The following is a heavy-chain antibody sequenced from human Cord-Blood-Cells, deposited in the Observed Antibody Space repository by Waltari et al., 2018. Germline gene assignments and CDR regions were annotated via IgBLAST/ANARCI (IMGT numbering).Heavy chain of an antibody. J-gene: IGHJ3*02. CDR2: IKQDGSEK. V-gene: IGHV3-7*01. CDR3: ARVMGLDAFDI. Sequence: EVQLVESGGGLVQPGGSLRLSCAASGFTFSSYWMSWVRQAPGKGRGGVANIKQDGSEKYYVDSVKGRFTISRDNAKNSLYLQMNSLRAEDTAVYYCARVMGLDAFDIWGQGTMVTVSS. CDR1: GFTFSSYW.